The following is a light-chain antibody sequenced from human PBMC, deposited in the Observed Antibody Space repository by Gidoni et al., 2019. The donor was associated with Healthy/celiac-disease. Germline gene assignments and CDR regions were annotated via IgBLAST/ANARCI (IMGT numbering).Light chain of an antibody. V-gene: IGLV3-19*01. CDR1: SLRSYY. J-gene: IGLJ3*02. CDR3: NSRDSSGNLVV. CDR2: GKT. Sequence: SSELTQDPAVSVALGQTVRITCQGDSLRSYYASWYQQKPGQAPVLVIYGKTNRPSGIPDRCSGSSSGNTASLTITGAHAEDEADYYCNSRDSSGNLVVFGGGTKLTVL.